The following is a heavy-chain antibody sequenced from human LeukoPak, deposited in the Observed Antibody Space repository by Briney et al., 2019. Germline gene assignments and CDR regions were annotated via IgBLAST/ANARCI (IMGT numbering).Heavy chain of an antibody. Sequence: ASVRVSCEGSGYTFSSYDINWVRQATGKGLEWMGWMNPDTGNSGYAQKFQGRVTITRDTSISTAYMELSSLRSEDTAVYYCARLSQTPAYYDTSVYYYLGYWGQGTLVTVSS. CDR3: ARLSQTPAYYDTSVYYYLGY. CDR1: GYTFSSYD. V-gene: IGHV1-8*01. J-gene: IGHJ4*02. CDR2: MNPDTGNS. D-gene: IGHD3-22*01.